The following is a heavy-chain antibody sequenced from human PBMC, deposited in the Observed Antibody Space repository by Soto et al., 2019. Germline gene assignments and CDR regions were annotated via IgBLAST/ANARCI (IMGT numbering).Heavy chain of an antibody. CDR2: LNPNTGDS. V-gene: IGHV1-8*01. Sequence: ASVKVSCKASGYTFTSYDIYWVRQATGQGLEWMGWLNPNTGDSGYAQKFQGRITVTSDTSINTVHMELSSLRSEDTAVYYCARRAETNGWNGFGADKYYFDFWGQGTLVTVSS. D-gene: IGHD3-3*01. J-gene: IGHJ4*02. CDR3: ARRAETNGWNGFGADKYYFDF. CDR1: GYTFTSYD.